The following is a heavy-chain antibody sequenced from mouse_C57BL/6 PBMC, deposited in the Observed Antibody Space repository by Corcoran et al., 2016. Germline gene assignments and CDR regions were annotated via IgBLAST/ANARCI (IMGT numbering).Heavy chain of an antibody. V-gene: IGHV1-81*01. J-gene: IGHJ1*03. CDR2: INPNNGGT. D-gene: IGHD2-4*01. CDR3: ARGCGDYIGAPTGYFDV. Sequence: QVQLQQSGAELARPGASVKLSCTASGYTFTSYGISWVKQRTGQGIEWIGDINPNNGGTSYNQKFKGKATLTVDKSSSTAYMELRSLTSEDSAVYYCARGCGDYIGAPTGYFDVWGTGTTVTVSS. CDR1: GYTFTSYG.